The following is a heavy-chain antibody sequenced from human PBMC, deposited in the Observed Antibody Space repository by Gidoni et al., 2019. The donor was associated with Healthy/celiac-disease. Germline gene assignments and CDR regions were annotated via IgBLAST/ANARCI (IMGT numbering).Heavy chain of an antibody. D-gene: IGHD4-4*01. CDR1: GGSFSGYY. J-gene: IGHJ5*02. Sequence: QVQLQQWGAGLLKPSETLSLTCAVYGGSFSGYYWSWTRQPPGKGLEWIGEINHSGSTNYNPSLKSRVTISVDTSKNQFSLKLSSVTAADTAVYYCARGWRPSRGATVKGGWFDPWGQGTLVTVSS. CDR2: INHSGST. V-gene: IGHV4-34*01. CDR3: ARGWRPSRGATVKGGWFDP.